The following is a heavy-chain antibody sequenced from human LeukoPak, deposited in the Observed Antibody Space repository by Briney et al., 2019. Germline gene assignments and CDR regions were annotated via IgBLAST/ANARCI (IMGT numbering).Heavy chain of an antibody. J-gene: IGHJ3*02. Sequence: KTGASLQISCEGAGSIFTSYWIGWVRQLPGKGLEWMGIIYPGESDTRYSPSFQGPVTISPDKSISTAYLQWSSLKASDTAMYYCARYDSSGYYYWGAFDIWGQGTMVTVSS. V-gene: IGHV5-51*01. CDR2: IYPGESDT. D-gene: IGHD3-22*01. CDR3: ARYDSSGYYYWGAFDI. CDR1: GSIFTSYW.